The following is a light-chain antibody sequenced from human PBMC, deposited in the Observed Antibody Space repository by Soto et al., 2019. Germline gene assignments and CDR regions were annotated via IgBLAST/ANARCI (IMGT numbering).Light chain of an antibody. CDR2: EGS. Sequence: QSALTQPASVSGSPGQSITISCTGTSSDVGSYNLVSWYQQHPGKAPKLMIYEGSKRPSGVSNRFSGSKSGNTASLTISGLQAEDEADYYCCSYARSSTSLYVFGTGTKLTVL. CDR3: CSYARSSTSLYV. V-gene: IGLV2-23*01. CDR1: SSDVGSYNL. J-gene: IGLJ1*01.